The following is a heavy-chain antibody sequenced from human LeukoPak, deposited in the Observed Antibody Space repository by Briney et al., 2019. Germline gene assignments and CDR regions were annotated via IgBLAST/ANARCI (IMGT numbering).Heavy chain of an antibody. CDR1: GFTFSSYG. CDR2: ISGSGGST. J-gene: IGHJ4*02. V-gene: IGHV3-23*01. Sequence: PGGSLRLSCAASGFTFSSYGMHWVRQAPGKGLEWVSAISGSGGSTYYADSVKGRFTISRDNSKNTLYPQMNSLRAEDTAVYYCAKYDFWSGYDYWGQGTLVTVSS. CDR3: AKYDFWSGYDY. D-gene: IGHD3-3*01.